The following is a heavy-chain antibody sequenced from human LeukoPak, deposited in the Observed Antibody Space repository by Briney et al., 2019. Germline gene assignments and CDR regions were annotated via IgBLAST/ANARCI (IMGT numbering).Heavy chain of an antibody. Sequence: GGSLRLSCAASGFTFSSYGMHWVRQAPGKGLEWVAAISYDGSNKYYADSVKGRFTISRDNSKNTLYLQMNSLRAEDTAVYYCAKDLLRYCSSTSCQSSPDYWGQGTLVTVSS. CDR2: ISYDGSNK. D-gene: IGHD2-2*01. CDR3: AKDLLRYCSSTSCQSSPDY. J-gene: IGHJ4*02. CDR1: GFTFSSYG. V-gene: IGHV3-30*18.